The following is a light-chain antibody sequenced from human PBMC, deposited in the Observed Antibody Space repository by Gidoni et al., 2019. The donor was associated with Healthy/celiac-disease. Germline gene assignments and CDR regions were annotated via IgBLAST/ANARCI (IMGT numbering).Light chain of an antibody. CDR2: GAS. V-gene: IGKV3-15*01. J-gene: IGKJ2*01. CDR1: QSVSSN. CDR3: QQGGT. Sequence: EIVMTQSPATLSVSPGERATLSCRASQSVSSNLAWYQQKPGQAPRLLIYGASTRATGIPASFSGSGSGTEFTLTISSLQSEDFAGYYCQQGGTFXXXTKLEIK.